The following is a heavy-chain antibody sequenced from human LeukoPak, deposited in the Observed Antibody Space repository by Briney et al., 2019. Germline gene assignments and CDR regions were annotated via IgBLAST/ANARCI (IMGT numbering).Heavy chain of an antibody. V-gene: IGHV1-2*02. CDR2: INPNSGGT. CDR1: GYTFTGYY. J-gene: IGHJ3*02. Sequence: GASVKVSCKASGYTFTGYYMHWVRQAPGQGLEWMGWINPNSGGTNYAQKFQGRVTMTRDTSTSTAYMELSRLRSDDTAVYYCARAGPITIFGVVIDAFDIWGQGTMVTVSS. CDR3: ARAGPITIFGVVIDAFDI. D-gene: IGHD3-3*01.